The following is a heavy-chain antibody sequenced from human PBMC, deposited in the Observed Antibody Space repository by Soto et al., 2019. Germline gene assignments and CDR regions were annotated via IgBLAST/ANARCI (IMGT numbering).Heavy chain of an antibody. Sequence: SETLSLTCTVSGDSITSSGFYWGWIRQPPGKGLEWITTMHYTGRTYYNPSLRSRLTVSIDTSNNHFSLGLTSVTAADTAVYFCARQVGSSLYYFDYWGQGTLVTVSS. CDR3: ARQVGSSLYYFDY. D-gene: IGHD6-13*01. CDR2: MHYTGRT. J-gene: IGHJ4*02. CDR1: GDSITSSGFY. V-gene: IGHV4-39*01.